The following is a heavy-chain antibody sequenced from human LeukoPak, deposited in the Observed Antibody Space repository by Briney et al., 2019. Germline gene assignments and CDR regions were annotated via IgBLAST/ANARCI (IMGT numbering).Heavy chain of an antibody. CDR3: ARHQRSDYGNRAFEK. Sequence: SETLSLTCTVSGGSISSSYWNWIRQPPGKGLEWIGYIYTTVNTKYNPSLESRVTISIDTSKNQFSVKLSSFTAADTAVYYCARHQRSDYGNRAFEKWGQGTLVTASS. D-gene: IGHD4-17*01. J-gene: IGHJ4*01. CDR2: IYTTVNT. V-gene: IGHV4-4*09. CDR1: GGSISSSY.